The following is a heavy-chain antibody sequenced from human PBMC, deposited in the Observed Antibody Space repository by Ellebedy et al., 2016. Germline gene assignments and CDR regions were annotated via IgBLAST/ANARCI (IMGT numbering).Heavy chain of an antibody. CDR2: MSFDGSNK. V-gene: IGHV3-30-3*01. CDR3: AGQWLGAFDY. Sequence: GESLKISCAASGFTFSSYAMHWVRQAPGKGLEWVAVMSFDGSNKYYADSVKGRFTISRDNSKNTLYLQMNSLRAEETAVYYCAGQWLGAFDYWGQGTLVTVSS. D-gene: IGHD6-19*01. CDR1: GFTFSSYA. J-gene: IGHJ4*02.